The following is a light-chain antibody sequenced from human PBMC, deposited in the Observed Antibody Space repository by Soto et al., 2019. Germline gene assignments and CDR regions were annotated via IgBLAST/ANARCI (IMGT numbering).Light chain of an antibody. J-gene: IGKJ1*01. CDR2: SAS. V-gene: IGKV1-8*01. Sequence: AIQRTQSPASVSSSPGDRVTITCRASESISGYLAWYQQKPGKPPKLLIYSASTLHSGVPSRFSASGFGTDFTLAISGLESEDYGTYYCHQYYSFPPWTFGQGTKVDIK. CDR1: ESISGY. CDR3: HQYYSFPPWT.